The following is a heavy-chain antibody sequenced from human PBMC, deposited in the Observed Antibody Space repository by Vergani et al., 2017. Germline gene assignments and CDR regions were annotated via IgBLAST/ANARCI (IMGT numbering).Heavy chain of an antibody. CDR3: AKATVITIFGVVTSYYFDY. Sequence: QVQLVESGGGVVQPGRSLRLSCAASGFTFSSYGMHWVRQAPGKGLEWVAVIWYDGSNKYYADSVKGRFTISRDNSKNTLYLQMNSLRAEDTAVYYCAKATVITIFGVVTSYYFDYWGQGTLVTVYS. D-gene: IGHD3-3*01. V-gene: IGHV3-33*06. J-gene: IGHJ4*02. CDR2: IWYDGSNK. CDR1: GFTFSSYG.